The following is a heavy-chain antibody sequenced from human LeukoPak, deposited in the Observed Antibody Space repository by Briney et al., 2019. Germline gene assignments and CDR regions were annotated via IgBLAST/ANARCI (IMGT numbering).Heavy chain of an antibody. J-gene: IGHJ4*02. CDR1: GFIFKRKA. CDR2: ISGSGGTT. CDR3: AKEKDGHSPFDD. D-gene: IGHD5-24*01. Sequence: SGGSPRLSCAASGFIFKRKAMSWVRQAPGKGLEWVSYISGSGGTTNYADSVKGRFTISRDNSKDTLYLQMNSLRAEDTAVYFCAKEKDGHSPFDDWGQGTLITVSS. V-gene: IGHV3-23*01.